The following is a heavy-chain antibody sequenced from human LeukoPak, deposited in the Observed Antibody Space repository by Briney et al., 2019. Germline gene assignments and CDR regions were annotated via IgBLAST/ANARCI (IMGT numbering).Heavy chain of an antibody. D-gene: IGHD4-23*01. Sequence: SETLSLTCTVSGGSISTYYWSWIRQPAGKALEWIGRMYISGETNYNPSLKSRVTVSLDTSKNHFSLKLNSVTAADTAVYFCASGSQGVGNNYWGQGTLVTVSS. CDR2: MYISGET. CDR1: GGSISTYY. CDR3: ASGSQGVGNNY. J-gene: IGHJ4*02. V-gene: IGHV4-4*07.